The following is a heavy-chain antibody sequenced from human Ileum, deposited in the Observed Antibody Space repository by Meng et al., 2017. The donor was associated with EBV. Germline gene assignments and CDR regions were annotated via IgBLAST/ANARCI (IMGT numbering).Heavy chain of an antibody. Sequence: EVELGEACGGVGQPGGSLRLSCAASGFTLDDDTMHWVRQAPGKGLEWVSLISWDGGSTYYADSVKGRFTISRDNSKNSLYLQMNSLRTEDTALYYCAKDLYSYGYNIFDYWGQGTLVTVSS. D-gene: IGHD5-18*01. CDR2: ISWDGGST. CDR3: AKDLYSYGYNIFDY. J-gene: IGHJ4*02. V-gene: IGHV3-43*01. CDR1: GFTLDDDT.